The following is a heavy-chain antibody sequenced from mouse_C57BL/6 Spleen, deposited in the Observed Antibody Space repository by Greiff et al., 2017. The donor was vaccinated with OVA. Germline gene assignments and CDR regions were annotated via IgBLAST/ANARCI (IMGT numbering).Heavy chain of an antibody. Sequence: VQGVESGPELVKPGASVKISCKASGYAFSSSWMNWVKQRPGKGLEWIGRIYPGDGDTNYNGKFKGKATLTADKSSSTAYMQLSSLTSEDSAVYFCARRVLKVPYYFDYWGQGTTLTVSS. D-gene: IGHD2-14*01. CDR1: GYAFSSSW. V-gene: IGHV1-82*01. CDR2: IYPGDGDT. J-gene: IGHJ2*01. CDR3: ARRVLKVPYYFDY.